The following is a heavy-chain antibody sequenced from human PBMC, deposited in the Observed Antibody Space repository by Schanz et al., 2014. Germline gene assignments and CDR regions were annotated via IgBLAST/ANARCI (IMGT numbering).Heavy chain of an antibody. V-gene: IGHV1-69*02. J-gene: IGHJ3*01. Sequence: QVQLVQSGAEVKKPGSSVNVSCEASGGTFGRSTISWLRQAPGQGLEWMGRNIHVLGVTNYAQKFQGRLTITVDQAKTTAFMELSSLTSEDTALYYCARGGVEMATIRDAFDLWGQGTMVTVS. CDR1: GGTFGRST. CDR2: NIHVLGVT. D-gene: IGHD3-16*01. CDR3: ARGGVEMATIRDAFDL.